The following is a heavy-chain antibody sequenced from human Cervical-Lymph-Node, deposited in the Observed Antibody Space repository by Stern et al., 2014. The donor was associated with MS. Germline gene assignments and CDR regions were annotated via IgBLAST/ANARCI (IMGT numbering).Heavy chain of an antibody. Sequence: QLVQSGAEVRKPGSSVKVSCKAAGGTISNHAISWVRQAPGQGLEWMGGIIPILGTTNYAQKFQGRVTITADKSTTTAYMELRGLRSEDTAVYYCARDLGVGPSAYWGQGTLVTVSS. CDR2: IIPILGTT. D-gene: IGHD1-26*01. V-gene: IGHV1-69*06. J-gene: IGHJ4*02. CDR1: GGTISNHA. CDR3: ARDLGVGPSAY.